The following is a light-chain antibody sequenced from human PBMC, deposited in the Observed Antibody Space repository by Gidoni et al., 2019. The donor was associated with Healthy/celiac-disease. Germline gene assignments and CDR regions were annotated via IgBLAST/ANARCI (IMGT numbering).Light chain of an antibody. CDR2: DAS. Sequence: EIVLTQSPATLSLSPGDRATLSCRASQSVSSYLAWYQQKPGQAPRLFIYDASNRATGIPARFSGSGSGTDFTLTISSLEPEDFAVYYCQQRSNWPPTFXXXTKVEIK. CDR3: QQRSNWPPT. J-gene: IGKJ1*01. CDR1: QSVSSY. V-gene: IGKV3-11*01.